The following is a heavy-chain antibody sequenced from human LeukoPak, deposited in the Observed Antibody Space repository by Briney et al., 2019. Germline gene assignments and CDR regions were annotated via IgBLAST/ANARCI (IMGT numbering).Heavy chain of an antibody. CDR1: GFTVSKNY. V-gene: IGHV3-53*01. CDR2: IFSGGST. D-gene: IGHD3-10*01. Sequence: GGSLRLSCAASGFTVSKNYMSWVRQAPGKGLEWLSVIFSGGSTYYADSVKGRFTISRDNSKNSLYLQMNSLRAEDTAVYYCARNSLMVRGVIISYWGQGTLVTVSS. CDR3: ARNSLMVRGVIISY. J-gene: IGHJ4*02.